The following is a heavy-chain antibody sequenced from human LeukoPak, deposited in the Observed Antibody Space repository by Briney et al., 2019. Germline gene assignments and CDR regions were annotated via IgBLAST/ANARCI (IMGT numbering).Heavy chain of an antibody. J-gene: IGHJ4*02. CDR1: GGSISTYY. D-gene: IGHD3-22*01. V-gene: IGHV4-59*08. Sequence: SETLSLTCTVSGGSISTYYWIWVRQPPGKGLEWIGYIDYSGSTNYNPSLKSRVTISVDTSKNQFSLKLSSVTAADTAVYYCARWDYYDSSGYRKYYFDYWGQGTLVTVSS. CDR2: IDYSGST. CDR3: ARWDYYDSSGYRKYYFDY.